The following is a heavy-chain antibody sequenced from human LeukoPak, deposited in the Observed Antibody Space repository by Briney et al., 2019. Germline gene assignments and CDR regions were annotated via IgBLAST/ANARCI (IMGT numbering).Heavy chain of an antibody. V-gene: IGHV3-33*01. CDR1: GFTFSSYG. CDR2: IWYDGSNK. CDR3: ARGWREVNY. Sequence: GGSLRLSCAASGFTFSSYGMHWVRQAPGTGLEWVAVIWYDGSNKYYADSVKGRFTISRDNSKNMLYLQMNSLRAEDTAVYHCARGWREVNYWGQGTLVSVSS. J-gene: IGHJ4*02. D-gene: IGHD1-26*01.